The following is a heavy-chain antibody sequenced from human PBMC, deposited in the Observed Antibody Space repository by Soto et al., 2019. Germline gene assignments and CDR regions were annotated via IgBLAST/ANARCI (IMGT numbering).Heavy chain of an antibody. Sequence: PGGSLRLSCAASGFTFSSYAMHWVRQAPGKGLEWVAVISYDGSNKYYADSVKGRFTISRDNSKNTLYLQMNSLRAEDTAVYYCARDIQDIVVVPAAAIYYYYYGMDVWGQGTTVTVSS. CDR2: ISYDGSNK. CDR1: GFTFSSYA. J-gene: IGHJ6*02. D-gene: IGHD2-2*01. CDR3: ARDIQDIVVVPAAAIYYYYYGMDV. V-gene: IGHV3-30-3*01.